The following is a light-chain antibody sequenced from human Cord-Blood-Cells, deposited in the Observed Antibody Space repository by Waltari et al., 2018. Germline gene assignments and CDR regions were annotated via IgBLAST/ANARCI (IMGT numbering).Light chain of an antibody. CDR3: QQYDNLPFT. V-gene: IGKV1-33*01. J-gene: IGKJ3*01. CDR1: QDISNY. Sequence: IQMTSSPSSLSASVGDRVTITCQARQDISNYLNWYQQKPGKAPKLLIYDASTLETGVPSRFSGSGSGTDFTFTISSLQPEDIATYYCQQYDNLPFTFGPGTKVDIK. CDR2: DAS.